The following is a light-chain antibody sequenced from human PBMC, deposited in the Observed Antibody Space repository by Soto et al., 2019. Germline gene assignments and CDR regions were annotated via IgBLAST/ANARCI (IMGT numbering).Light chain of an antibody. CDR3: QQFDNSPPLYT. J-gene: IGKJ2*01. Sequence: EFVLTQSPGTLSLSPGERASFSCRASQDISGNYLAWYQHKPGQAPRLLIYAASSRASGIPDRFSGSGSGTDFTLSIRRLEPEDFAIYYCQQFDNSPPLYTVGQGTKLEIK. CDR2: AAS. V-gene: IGKV3-20*01. CDR1: QDISGNY.